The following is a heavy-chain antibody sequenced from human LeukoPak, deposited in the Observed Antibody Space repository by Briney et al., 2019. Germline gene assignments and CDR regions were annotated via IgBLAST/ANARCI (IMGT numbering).Heavy chain of an antibody. V-gene: IGHV3-21*01. CDR3: ARSFYYDSPGYYQYHFDF. Sequence: PGGSLRLSCAASGFTFSSYSMNWVRQAPGKGLEWVSSISSSSSYIYYADSVKGRFTISRDNAKNSLYLQMNSLRAEDTAVYYCARSFYYDSPGYYQYHFDFWGQGTLVTVSS. CDR1: GFTFSSYS. J-gene: IGHJ4*02. D-gene: IGHD3-22*01. CDR2: ISSSSSYI.